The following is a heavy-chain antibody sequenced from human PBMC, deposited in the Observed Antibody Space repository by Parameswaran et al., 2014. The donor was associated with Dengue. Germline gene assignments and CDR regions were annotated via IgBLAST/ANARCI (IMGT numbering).Heavy chain of an antibody. J-gene: IGHJ4*02. Sequence: VRQMPGKGLEWVSYISSSSSTIYYADSVKGRFTISRDNAKNSLYLQMNSLRAEDTAVYYCAREAGDRTKTKLDYWGQGTLVTVSS. V-gene: IGHV3-48*04. D-gene: IGHD1/OR15-1a*01. CDR2: ISSSSSTI. CDR3: AREAGDRTKTKLDY.